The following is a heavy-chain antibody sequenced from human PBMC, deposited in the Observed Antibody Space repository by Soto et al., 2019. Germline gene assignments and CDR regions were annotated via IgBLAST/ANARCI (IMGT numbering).Heavy chain of an antibody. Sequence: QVQLQESGPGLVKPSDTLSLTCAVSGYSISSSNWWGWIRQPPGKGLEWIGYIYYSGTTYYNPSLKNRVTTSVDTSKNQFSPKLTSVTAVDTAVYYCARREIQGPIDYWGQGTLVTVSS. J-gene: IGHJ4*02. D-gene: IGHD1-26*01. CDR1: GYSISSSNW. CDR3: ARREIQGPIDY. V-gene: IGHV4-28*01. CDR2: IYYSGTT.